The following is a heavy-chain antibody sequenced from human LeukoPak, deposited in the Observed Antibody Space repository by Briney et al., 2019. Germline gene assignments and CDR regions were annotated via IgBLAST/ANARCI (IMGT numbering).Heavy chain of an antibody. J-gene: IGHJ3*02. Sequence: GGSLRLSCAASGFTFSSYSMNWVRHSPGKGLEWVSCISSSNSNIYYADSVKGRFTISRANAKNPLYLHMSSLRAEDPALSYCARDEAHRVAGLEAFEIWGEGAMVTVSS. CDR2: ISSSNSNI. V-gene: IGHV3-21*04. D-gene: IGHD6-19*01. CDR1: GFTFSSYS. CDR3: ARDEAHRVAGLEAFEI.